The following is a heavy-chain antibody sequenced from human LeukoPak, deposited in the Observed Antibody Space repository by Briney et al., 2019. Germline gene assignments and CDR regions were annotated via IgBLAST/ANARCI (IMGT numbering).Heavy chain of an antibody. CDR2: IYYSGST. V-gene: IGHV4-39*07. CDR3: ARGYGKAHDY. D-gene: IGHD6-13*01. Sequence: SETLSLTCTVSGGSISSSSYYWGWIRQPPGKGLEWIGSIYYSGSTYYNPSLKSRVTISVDTSENQFSLKLSSVTAADTAVYYCARGYGKAHDYWGQGTLVTVSS. J-gene: IGHJ4*02. CDR1: GGSISSSSYY.